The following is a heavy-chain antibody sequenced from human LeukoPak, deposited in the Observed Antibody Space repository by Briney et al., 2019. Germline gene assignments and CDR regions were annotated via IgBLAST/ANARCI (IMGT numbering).Heavy chain of an antibody. CDR2: ISNTGGST. CDR1: GFTFNTYA. V-gene: IGHV3-23*01. CDR3: AQQVGYCSSGSCYFTY. J-gene: IGHJ1*01. Sequence: GGSLRLSCAASGFTFNTYAMSWVRQAPGKGLEWVSAISNTGGSTYYADSVKGRFTISRDKSKNTLSLQMNSLRAEDTAVYYCAQQVGYCSSGSCYFTYWGQGTLVTVSS. D-gene: IGHD2-15*01.